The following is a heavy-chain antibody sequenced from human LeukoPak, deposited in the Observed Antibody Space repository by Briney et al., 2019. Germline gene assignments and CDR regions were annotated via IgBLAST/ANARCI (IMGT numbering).Heavy chain of an antibody. Sequence: SETLSLTCSVSGDSINSYYWIWIRQSPGKGLEYIVYVHHSAGTNYNPSLRSRVTMSVDTSKNQFSLRPTSATAADTAVYYCARGFRQQLVTGWFDPWGQGTLVTVSS. CDR1: GDSINSYY. D-gene: IGHD6-13*01. J-gene: IGHJ5*02. CDR2: VHHSAGT. CDR3: ARGFRQQLVTGWFDP. V-gene: IGHV4-59*01.